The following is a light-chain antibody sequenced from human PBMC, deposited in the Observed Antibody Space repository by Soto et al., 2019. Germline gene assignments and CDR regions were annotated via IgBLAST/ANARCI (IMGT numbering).Light chain of an antibody. Sequence: ITHSPSSLSASVLYRVTSTCVARQTISSYLNWYQQKPGKAPKLLIYAASSLQSGVPSRFSGSGSGTDFTLTISSLQPEDFATYYCQQSYSTPPALTFGGGTKVDIK. CDR2: AAS. CDR3: QQSYSTPPALT. V-gene: IGKV1-39*01. CDR1: QTISSY. J-gene: IGKJ4*01.